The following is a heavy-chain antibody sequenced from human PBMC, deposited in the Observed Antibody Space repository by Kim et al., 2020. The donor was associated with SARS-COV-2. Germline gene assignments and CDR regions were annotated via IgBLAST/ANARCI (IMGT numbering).Heavy chain of an antibody. J-gene: IGHJ4*02. CDR1: GYTFSTYA. D-gene: IGHD2-2*01. Sequence: ASVKVSCKPSGYTFSTYAIHWLRQAPGQRPEWMGWISAGNGDTKYSQMSQGRVTFTWDTSPITAYMELSSLRSEDTALYYCATGYCSSTSCHYYSDYWGRGTPLTVS. V-gene: IGHV1-3*01. CDR3: ATGYCSSTSCHYYSDY. CDR2: ISAGNGDT.